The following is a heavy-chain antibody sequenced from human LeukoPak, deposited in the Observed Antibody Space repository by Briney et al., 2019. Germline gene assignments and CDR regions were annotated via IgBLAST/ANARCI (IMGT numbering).Heavy chain of an antibody. J-gene: IGHJ5*02. Sequence: SETLSLTCTVSGGSISSGGYYWSWIRQHPGKGLEWIGYIYYSGSTYYNPSLKSRVTISVDTSKNQFSLKLSSVTAADTAVYYCARSLAHYYDSSGYFDLWGQGTLVTVSS. CDR3: ARSLAHYYDSSGYFDL. D-gene: IGHD3-22*01. CDR2: IYYSGST. V-gene: IGHV4-31*03. CDR1: GGSISSGGYY.